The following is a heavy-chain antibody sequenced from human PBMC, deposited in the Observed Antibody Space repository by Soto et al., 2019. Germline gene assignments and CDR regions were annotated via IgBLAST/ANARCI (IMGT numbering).Heavy chain of an antibody. Sequence: SGPTLVNPTQTLTLTCTFSGFSLNTEGMCVSWIRQPPGKALEWLALIDWSDDKNYNTSLKTRLTISKGASKNQLVLTMTNMDPEDTGTYYCARSGKYYKYFDYWGQGTLVTVSS. CDR2: IDWSDDK. CDR3: ARSGKYYKYFDY. D-gene: IGHD1-26*01. CDR1: GFSLNTEGMC. V-gene: IGHV2-70*01. J-gene: IGHJ4*02.